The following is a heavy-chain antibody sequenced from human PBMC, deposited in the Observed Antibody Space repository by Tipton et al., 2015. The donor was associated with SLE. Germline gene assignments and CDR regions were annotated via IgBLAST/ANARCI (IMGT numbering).Heavy chain of an antibody. Sequence: TLSLTCDVSGVSISSRNWWSWVRQSPKRGLEWIGEIYHRGTTNYNPSLKSRVTMFVDKSINSAFLQWSSLQASDTAMYYCARHRDFWTGNDAFDMWGQGTKVIVSS. V-gene: IGHV4-4*02. CDR2: IYHRGTT. D-gene: IGHD3/OR15-3a*01. J-gene: IGHJ3*02. CDR3: ARHRDFWTGNDAFDM. CDR1: GVSISSRNW.